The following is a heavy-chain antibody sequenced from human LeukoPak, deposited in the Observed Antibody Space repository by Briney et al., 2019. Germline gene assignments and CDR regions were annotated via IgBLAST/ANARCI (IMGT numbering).Heavy chain of an antibody. J-gene: IGHJ5*02. CDR2: IYYSGST. Sequence: PSETLSLTCTVSGGSISSSSYYWGWIRQPPGKGLEWIGSIYYSGSTYYNPSLKSRVTISVDTSKNQFSLKLSSVTAADTAVYYCARRGIAAAASWDNWFDPWGQGTLVTVSS. CDR3: ARRGIAAAASWDNWFDP. V-gene: IGHV4-39*01. CDR1: GGSISSSSYY. D-gene: IGHD6-13*01.